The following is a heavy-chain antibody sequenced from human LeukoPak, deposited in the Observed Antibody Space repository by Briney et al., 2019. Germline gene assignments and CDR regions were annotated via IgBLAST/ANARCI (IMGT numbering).Heavy chain of an antibody. CDR2: INPSGGST. CDR1: GYTFTSYY. Sequence: ASVKVSCKVSGYTFTSYYMHWVRQAPGQGLEWMGIINPSGGSTSYAQKFQGRVTMTRDTSTSTVYMELSSLRSEDTAVYYCAREVLLWFGEPMPGMRRKAFDIWGQGTMVTVSS. CDR3: AREVLLWFGEPMPGMRRKAFDI. J-gene: IGHJ3*02. D-gene: IGHD3-10*01. V-gene: IGHV1-46*01.